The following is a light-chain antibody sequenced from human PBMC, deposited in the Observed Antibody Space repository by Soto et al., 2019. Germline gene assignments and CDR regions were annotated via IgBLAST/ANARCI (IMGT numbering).Light chain of an antibody. Sequence: QSVLTQPPSMSGTPGQRVTISCSGSTSNIGTNYVYWYRQFPGTAPKLLIYRTNQRPLGVPDRVSASKSGTSASLALSGLRSEDEAHYYCSTWDDSLSRPVFGGGTKLTVL. V-gene: IGLV1-47*01. CDR2: RTN. J-gene: IGLJ3*02. CDR1: TSNIGTNY. CDR3: STWDDSLSRPV.